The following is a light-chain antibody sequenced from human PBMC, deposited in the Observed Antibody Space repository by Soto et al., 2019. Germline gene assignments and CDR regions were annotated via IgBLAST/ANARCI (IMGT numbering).Light chain of an antibody. CDR3: SSYAGSNTPYV. Sequence: QSALTQPPSASGSPGQSVTISCTGTSSDVGGYNYVSWYQHHPGNAPKLMIYEVNKRTSGVPDRFSGSKSGNTASLTVSGLQAEDEADYYCSSYAGSNTPYVFGTGTKVTAL. CDR1: SSDVGGYNY. CDR2: EVN. J-gene: IGLJ1*01. V-gene: IGLV2-8*01.